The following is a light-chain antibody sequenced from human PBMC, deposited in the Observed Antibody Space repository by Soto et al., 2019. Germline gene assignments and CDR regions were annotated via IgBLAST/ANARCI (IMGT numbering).Light chain of an antibody. CDR3: QHRSSWPGA. J-gene: IGKJ2*01. V-gene: IGKV3-11*01. Sequence: EVVLTQSPATLSLSPGEGATLSCRASQSVSRYLAWYQQKPGQAPRLLIYGASNRATGIPARFSGSGSGTDFPLTSDSLEPEDFAVYLCQHRSSWPGAFGQGTKLELK. CDR2: GAS. CDR1: QSVSRY.